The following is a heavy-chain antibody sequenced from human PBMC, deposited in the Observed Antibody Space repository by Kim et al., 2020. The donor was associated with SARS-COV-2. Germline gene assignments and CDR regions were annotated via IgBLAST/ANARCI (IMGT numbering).Heavy chain of an antibody. D-gene: IGHD6-13*01. CDR3: AREIAAAGIIEVLYNWFDP. CDR1: GFTFSSYS. Sequence: GGSLRLSCAASGFTFSSYSMNWVRQAPGKGLEWVSSISSSSSYIYYADSVKGRFTISRDNAKNSLYLQMNSLRAEDTAVYYCAREIAAAGIIEVLYNWFDPWGQGTLVTVSS. J-gene: IGHJ5*02. CDR2: ISSSSSYI. V-gene: IGHV3-21*01.